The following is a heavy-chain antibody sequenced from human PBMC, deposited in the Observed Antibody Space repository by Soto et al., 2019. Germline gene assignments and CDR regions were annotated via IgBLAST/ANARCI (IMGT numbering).Heavy chain of an antibody. J-gene: IGHJ5*02. V-gene: IGHV3-21*01. D-gene: IGHD6-13*01. Sequence: XGSLENSCAASGFTFRSFTMNCVRQAPGKGLEWVSTISSNSAYIYYTDALRGRFTISRDNAKNSLHLQMNSLRAEDTAVYYCTRDASRDSSARGWFDPWGPGTLVTVSS. CDR2: ISSNSAYI. CDR1: GFTFRSFT. CDR3: TRDASRDSSARGWFDP.